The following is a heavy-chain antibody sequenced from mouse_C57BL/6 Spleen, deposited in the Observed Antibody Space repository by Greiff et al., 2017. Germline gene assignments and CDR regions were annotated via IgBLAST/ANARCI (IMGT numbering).Heavy chain of an antibody. CDR2: IHPISGST. Sequence: QVQLQQPGAELVKPGASVKLSCKASGYTFTSYWMHWVKQRPGQGLEWIGMIHPISGSTNYNEKFKSKATLTVDKSSSTAYMQLSSLTSEDSAVYYCARGTNWEGYFDYWGQGTTLTVSS. V-gene: IGHV1-64*01. CDR1: GYTFTSYW. D-gene: IGHD4-1*02. CDR3: ARGTNWEGYFDY. J-gene: IGHJ2*01.